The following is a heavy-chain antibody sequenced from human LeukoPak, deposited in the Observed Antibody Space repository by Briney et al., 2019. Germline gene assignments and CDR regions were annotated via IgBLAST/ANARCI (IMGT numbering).Heavy chain of an antibody. V-gene: IGHV3-30*02. J-gene: IGHJ6*02. Sequence: GGSLRLSCAASGFTLSSYGMHWVRQAPGKGLEWVAFLRFDANNKSSADSVKDQFTIYRDNSKNTFYLQISSLRVQDTAVYYCAKSTACRSASCNPRYFDYGMDVWGQGTTVTVSS. CDR3: AKSTACRSASCNPRYFDYGMDV. D-gene: IGHD2-2*01. CDR2: LRFDANNK. CDR1: GFTLSSYG.